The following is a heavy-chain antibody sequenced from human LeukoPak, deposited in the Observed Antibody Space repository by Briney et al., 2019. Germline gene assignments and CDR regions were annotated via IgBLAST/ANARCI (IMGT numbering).Heavy chain of an antibody. J-gene: IGHJ6*02. CDR3: ARYGLVGTSSLDV. Sequence: ASVKVSCKASGFTFTSYYMHWVRQAPGQGLEWMGRIIPILGIANYAQKFQGRVTITADKSTSTAYMELSSLRSEDTAVYYCARYGLVGTSSLDVWGQGTTVTVSS. CDR2: IIPILGIA. D-gene: IGHD2-2*01. V-gene: IGHV1-69*02. CDR1: GFTFTSYY.